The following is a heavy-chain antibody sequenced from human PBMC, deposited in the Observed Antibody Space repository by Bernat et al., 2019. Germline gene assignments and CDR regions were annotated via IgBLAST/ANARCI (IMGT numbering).Heavy chain of an antibody. Sequence: QVQLVESGGGVAQPGRSLRLSCAASGPPFRSYGMHWVRQAPGKCLEWVSVIWQDGSSKCDAEAVWDRFTISRENSKKMRYVQMKSGRVEETAVDYWSTSVSYDRSGYYSQNYEY. D-gene: IGHD3-22*01. J-gene: IGHJ1*01. CDR3: STSVSYDRSGYYSQNYEY. CDR1: GPPFRSYG. CDR2: IWQDGSSK. V-gene: IGHV3-33*01.